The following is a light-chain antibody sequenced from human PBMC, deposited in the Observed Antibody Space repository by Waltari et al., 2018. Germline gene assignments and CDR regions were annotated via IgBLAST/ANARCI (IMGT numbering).Light chain of an antibody. CDR2: SNN. V-gene: IGLV1-44*01. CDR3: AAWDDSLNAWV. Sequence: QSVLTQPPSASGTPGQRVTISCSGSSSNIGSNTVNWYQQLPGTAPKLLIYSNNRRPSGVPDRFSGSKSGRSASLAISGLQSEDEADYYCAAWDDSLNAWVFGGGTKLTVL. J-gene: IGLJ3*02. CDR1: SSNIGSNT.